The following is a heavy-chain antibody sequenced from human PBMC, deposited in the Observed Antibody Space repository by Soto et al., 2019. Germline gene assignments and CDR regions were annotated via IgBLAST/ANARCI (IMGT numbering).Heavy chain of an antibody. CDR2: IYYSGST. CDR3: ARGVTTVTTLDY. Sequence: SETLSLTCAVSGGSISSGGYSWSWIRQPPGKGLEWIGYIYYSGSTYYNPSLKSRVTISVDRSKNQVSLKMNSVTAADTAVYYCARGVTTVTTLDYWGQGTLVPVSS. CDR1: GGSISSGGYS. J-gene: IGHJ4*02. D-gene: IGHD4-4*01. V-gene: IGHV4-30-2*01.